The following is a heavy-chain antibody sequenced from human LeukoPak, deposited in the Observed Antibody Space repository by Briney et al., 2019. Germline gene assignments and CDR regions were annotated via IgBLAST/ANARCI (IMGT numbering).Heavy chain of an antibody. Sequence: PGGSLRLSCAASGFTFSNYAMNWVRQAPGKGLEWVSAISGSGGSTYYADSVKGRFTISRDNSKNTLYLQMNTLRAEDTAVYYCASFVVVAAHFDYWGQGTLVTVSS. J-gene: IGHJ4*02. CDR2: ISGSGGST. CDR1: GFTFSNYA. D-gene: IGHD2-15*01. CDR3: ASFVVVAAHFDY. V-gene: IGHV3-23*01.